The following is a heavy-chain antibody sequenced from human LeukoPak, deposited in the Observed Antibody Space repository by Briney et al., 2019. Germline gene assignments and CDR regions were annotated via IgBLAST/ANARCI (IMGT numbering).Heavy chain of an antibody. D-gene: IGHD5-12*01. J-gene: IGHJ4*02. CDR3: ARQDTITTPGVDY. CDR2: VYYSGTT. Sequence: PSETLSLICTVSGGSISGSSYYWGWIRQPPGKGLEWIGNVYYSGTTYYNPSLKSRATISVDTSKNQFSLKLSSVTAADTAVYCCARQDTITTPGVDYWGQGTPVTVSS. V-gene: IGHV4-39*01. CDR1: GGSISGSSYY.